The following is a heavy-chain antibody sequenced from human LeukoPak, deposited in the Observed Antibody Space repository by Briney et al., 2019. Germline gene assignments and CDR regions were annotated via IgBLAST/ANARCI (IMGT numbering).Heavy chain of an antibody. Sequence: ASVKVSCKAYGYTFTKSYYLHWVRQAPGQGLEWMGIINPSDGTTFYAQKFQGRVTMTRDTSTNTVYMELSSLRSEDTAVFNCAIAGSDMYGSSWGQGSLVTVSS. J-gene: IGHJ5*02. CDR2: INPSDGTT. V-gene: IGHV1-46*01. D-gene: IGHD4-17*01. CDR1: GYTFTKSYY. CDR3: AIAGSDMYGSS.